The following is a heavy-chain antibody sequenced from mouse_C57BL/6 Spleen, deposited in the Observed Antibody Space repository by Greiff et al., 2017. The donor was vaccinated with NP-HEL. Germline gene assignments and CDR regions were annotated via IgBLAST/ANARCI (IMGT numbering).Heavy chain of an antibody. CDR2: IDPSDSYT. J-gene: IGHJ1*03. Sequence: QVQLQQPGAELVMPGASVKLSCKASGYTFTSYWMHWVKQRPGQGLEWIGEIDPSDSYTNYNQKFKGKSTLTVDKSSSTAYMQLSSLTSEDSAVYYCARYGSSLWYFDVWGTGTTVTVSS. V-gene: IGHV1-69*01. D-gene: IGHD1-1*01. CDR3: ARYGSSLWYFDV. CDR1: GYTFTSYW.